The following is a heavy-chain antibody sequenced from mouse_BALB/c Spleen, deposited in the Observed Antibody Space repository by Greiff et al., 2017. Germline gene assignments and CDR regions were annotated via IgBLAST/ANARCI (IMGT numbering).Heavy chain of an antibody. D-gene: IGHD2-14*01. V-gene: IGHV5-17*02. Sequence: EVQLQESGGGLVQPGGSRKLSCAASGFTFSSFGMHWVRQAPEKGLEWVAYISSGSSTIYYADTVKGRFTISRDNPKNTLFLQMTSLRSEDTAMYYCARYDYAMDCWGQGTSVTVSS. CDR1: GFTFSSFG. CDR3: ARYDYAMDC. CDR2: ISSGSSTI. J-gene: IGHJ4*01.